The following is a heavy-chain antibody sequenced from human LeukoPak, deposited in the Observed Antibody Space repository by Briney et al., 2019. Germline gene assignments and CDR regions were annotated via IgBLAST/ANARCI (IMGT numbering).Heavy chain of an antibody. V-gene: IGHV4-31*03. CDR1: GGSISSGGYY. J-gene: IGHJ4*02. CDR2: IYYSGST. CDR3: ARVTTMIVFDY. D-gene: IGHD3-22*01. Sequence: SQTLSLTCTVSGGSISSGGYYWSWIRQRPGKGLEWIGYIYYSGSTYYNPSLKSRVTISVDTSKNQFSLKLSSVTAADTAVYYCARVTTMIVFDYWGQGTLVTVSS.